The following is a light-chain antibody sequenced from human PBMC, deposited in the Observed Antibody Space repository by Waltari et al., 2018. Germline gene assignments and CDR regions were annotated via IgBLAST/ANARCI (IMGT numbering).Light chain of an antibody. CDR2: EVS. CDR1: SSDVGSYNR. Sequence: QSALTQPPSVSGSPGQPVTISCTGTSSDVGSYNRVSWYQQPPGTAPKLVIYEVSNQPSGSPARFSGSKFGDTASLTISGLQAEDEVYYYCSAYTSSSVVFGGGTKLTVL. CDR3: SAYTSSSVV. J-gene: IGLJ2*01. V-gene: IGLV2-18*02.